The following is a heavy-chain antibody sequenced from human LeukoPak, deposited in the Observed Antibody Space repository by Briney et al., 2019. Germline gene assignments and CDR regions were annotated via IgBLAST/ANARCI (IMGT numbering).Heavy chain of an antibody. CDR3: TTGYCSSTSCYVHPL. V-gene: IGHV3-15*01. CDR2: IKSKTDGGTT. Sequence: PGGSLRLSCAASGFTFSNTWMSWVRQAPGKGLEWVGRIKSKTDGGTTDYAAPVKGRFTISRDDSKNTLYLQMNSLKTEDTAVYYCTTGYCSSTSCYVHPLWGQGTLVTVSS. J-gene: IGHJ4*02. D-gene: IGHD2-2*01. CDR1: GFTFSNTW.